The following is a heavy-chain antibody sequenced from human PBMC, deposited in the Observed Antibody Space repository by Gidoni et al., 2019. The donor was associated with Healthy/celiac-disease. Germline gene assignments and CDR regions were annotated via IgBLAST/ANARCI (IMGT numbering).Heavy chain of an antibody. CDR2: ICYSGST. Sequence: QVQLQESGPGLVKPSQNLSLTCTVAGGSSISGGYYWSWIRQHPGKGLEWIVYICYSGSTYYHPSLKSRVTISVDTSKNQFSLKLSSVTAADTAVYYCARGVDGTTFLFDYWGQGTLVTVSS. CDR3: ARGVDGTTFLFDY. J-gene: IGHJ4*02. V-gene: IGHV4-31*03. D-gene: IGHD1-1*01. CDR1: GGSSISGGYY.